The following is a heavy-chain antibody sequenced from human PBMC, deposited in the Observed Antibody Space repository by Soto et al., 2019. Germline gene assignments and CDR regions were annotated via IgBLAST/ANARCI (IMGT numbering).Heavy chain of an antibody. J-gene: IGHJ6*02. Sequence: SETPSLTCTVSGGYICSSSYYWGWIRQPPGKGLEWIGSIYYSGSTYYNPSLKSRVTISVDTSKNQFSLKLSSVTAADTAVYYCARSYYDILTGYYPYYYYGMDVWGQGTTVTVSS. CDR1: GGYICSSSYY. V-gene: IGHV4-39*01. CDR3: ARSYYDILTGYYPYYYYGMDV. CDR2: IYYSGST. D-gene: IGHD3-9*01.